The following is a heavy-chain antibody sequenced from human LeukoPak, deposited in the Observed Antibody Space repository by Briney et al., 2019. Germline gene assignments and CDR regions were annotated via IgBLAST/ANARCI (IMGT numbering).Heavy chain of an antibody. J-gene: IGHJ4*02. D-gene: IGHD3-9*01. CDR2: ITRSSSNT. Sequence: GGSLRLSCAASEFTFSTYGMSWVRQAPGKGLEWVASITRSSSNTYYADSVKGRFSISRDDSKNTLYLQMNSLRADDTALYYCAGRLFDWLWYFEYWGQGTLVTVSS. CDR1: EFTFSTYG. V-gene: IGHV3-23*01. CDR3: AGRLFDWLWYFEY.